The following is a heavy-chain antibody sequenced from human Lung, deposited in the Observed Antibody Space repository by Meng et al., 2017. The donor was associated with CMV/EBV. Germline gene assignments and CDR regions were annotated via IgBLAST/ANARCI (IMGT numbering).Heavy chain of an antibody. V-gene: IGHV3-7*01. CDR3: AREGVFGVVIAGYYGMDV. CDR2: IKQDGSEK. D-gene: IGHD3-3*01. CDR1: GFTFSSYW. J-gene: IGHJ6*02. Sequence: GESXKISCAASGFTFSSYWMSWVRQAPGKGLEWVANIKQDGSEKYYVDSVKGRFTISRDNAKNSLYLQMNSLRAEDTAVYYCAREGVFGVVIAGYYGMDVWGQGXTVTVSS.